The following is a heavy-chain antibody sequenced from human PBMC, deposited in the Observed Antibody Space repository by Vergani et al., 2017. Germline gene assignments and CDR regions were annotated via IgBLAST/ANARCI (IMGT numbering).Heavy chain of an antibody. CDR1: GYTFFNYG. J-gene: IGHJ4*01. V-gene: IGHV1-18*04. D-gene: IGHD1-14*01. Sequence: QVQLVQSGPEVKRPGASVKVSCKTSGYTFFNYGVNWIRRAPGQGFEWLGWIRADTGDTKYSERLQDRVTLTTDSSTNTAYMELRSLKSDDTAVYYCARDGTSYYLSGTFYLLDYRGQGTLVNGSS. CDR3: ARDGTSYYLSGTFYLLDY. CDR2: IRADTGDT.